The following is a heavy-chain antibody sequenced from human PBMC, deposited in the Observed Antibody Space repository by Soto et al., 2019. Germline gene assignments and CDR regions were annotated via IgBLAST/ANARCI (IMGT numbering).Heavy chain of an antibody. CDR1: GGTFSSYA. V-gene: IGHV1-69*01. J-gene: IGHJ4*02. D-gene: IGHD3-22*01. Sequence: QVQLVQSGAEVKKPGCSVKVSCKASGGTFSSYAISWVRQAPGQGLEWMGGIIPIFGTANYAQKFQGRVTSTADESTSTAYMELSSLRSEDTAVYYCARVVGRDNNEDYYDSSGYLDYWGQGTLVTVSS. CDR2: IIPIFGTA. CDR3: ARVVGRDNNEDYYDSSGYLDY.